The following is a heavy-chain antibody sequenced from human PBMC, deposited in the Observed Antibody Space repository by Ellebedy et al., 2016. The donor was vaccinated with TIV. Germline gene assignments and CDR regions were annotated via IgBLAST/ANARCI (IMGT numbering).Heavy chain of an antibody. CDR1: RYTFTSYY. CDR2: INPSGGST. Sequence: ASVKVSXKASRYTFTSYYMHWVRQAPGQGLEWMGIINPSGGSTSYAQKFQGRVTMTRDTSTSTVYMELSSLRSEDTAVYYCARDFWSGYLSFSTYNWFDPWGQGTLVTVSS. CDR3: ARDFWSGYLSFSTYNWFDP. J-gene: IGHJ5*02. V-gene: IGHV1-46*03. D-gene: IGHD3-3*01.